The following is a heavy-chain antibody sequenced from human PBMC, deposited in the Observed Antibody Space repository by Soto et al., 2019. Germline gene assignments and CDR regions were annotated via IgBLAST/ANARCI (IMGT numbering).Heavy chain of an antibody. V-gene: IGHV4-61*01. D-gene: IGHD2-21*02. CDR1: GGSVSSGSYY. CDR2: FYYSGST. Sequence: PSETLSLTCTVSGGSVSSGSYYWSWIRQPPGKGLEWFGYFYYSGSTNYNPSLKSRVTISVDTSKNQFSLKLSSVTAADTAVYYCARDGLCRGGDCYGHRSNAFDIWGQGTMVTVSS. CDR3: ARDGLCRGGDCYGHRSNAFDI. J-gene: IGHJ3*02.